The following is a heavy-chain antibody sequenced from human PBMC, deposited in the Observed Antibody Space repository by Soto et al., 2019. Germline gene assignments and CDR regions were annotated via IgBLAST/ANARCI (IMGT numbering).Heavy chain of an antibody. V-gene: IGHV3-23*01. CDR3: ESFGIATPGGLDY. CDR2: ISGSGGTT. D-gene: IGHD6-13*01. CDR1: GFTFNSYT. J-gene: IGHJ4*02. Sequence: EVQLLESGGGLVQPGGSLRLSCAASGFTFNSYTMSWVRQAPGKGLEGVSSISGSGGTTYYADSVKGPFTISRDNSKNTLYLEMNNPRAEDTAVYYCESFGIATPGGLDYWGQGTLVTVSS.